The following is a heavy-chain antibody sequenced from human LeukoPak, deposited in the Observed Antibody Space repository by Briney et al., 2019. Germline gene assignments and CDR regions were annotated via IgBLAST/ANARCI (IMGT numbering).Heavy chain of an antibody. CDR2: INPNSGGT. V-gene: IGHV1-2*02. Sequence: ASVKVSCKASGYTFTDYYMHWVRQAPGQGLEWMGWINPNSGGTNYAQKFQGRVTMTRDTSISTAYMELSRLRSDDTAVYYCARVETYYDILTGMDVWGKGTTVTVSS. J-gene: IGHJ6*03. CDR3: ARVETYYDILTGMDV. CDR1: GYTFTDYY. D-gene: IGHD3-9*01.